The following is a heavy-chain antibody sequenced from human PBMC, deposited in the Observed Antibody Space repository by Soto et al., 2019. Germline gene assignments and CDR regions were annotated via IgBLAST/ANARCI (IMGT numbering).Heavy chain of an antibody. CDR3: ARVGPLGYGDEKITGNYGMDV. D-gene: IGHD4-17*01. Sequence: GGSLRLSCAASGFTFSSYAMHWVRQAPGKGLEWVAVISYDGSNKYYADSVKGRFTISRDNSKNTLYLQMNSLRAQEMDGYCCARVGPLGYGDEKITGNYGMDVWGQGTTVTVSS. CDR1: GFTFSSYA. J-gene: IGHJ6*02. V-gene: IGHV3-30-3*01. CDR2: ISYDGSNK.